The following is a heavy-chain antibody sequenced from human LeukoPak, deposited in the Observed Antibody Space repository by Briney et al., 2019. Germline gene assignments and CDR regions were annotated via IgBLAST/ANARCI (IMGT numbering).Heavy chain of an antibody. V-gene: IGHV3-23*01. Sequence: PGGSLRLSCAASGFTFNSYAMSWVRQAPEKGLEWVATVSGSGGGTYYADSVKGRFTISRDDSKNTLYLQMNSLRAEDTAVYYCAKDLGKNRNSYFDYWGQGTLVTVSS. D-gene: IGHD1-14*01. J-gene: IGHJ4*02. CDR1: GFTFNSYA. CDR2: VSGSGGGT. CDR3: AKDLGKNRNSYFDY.